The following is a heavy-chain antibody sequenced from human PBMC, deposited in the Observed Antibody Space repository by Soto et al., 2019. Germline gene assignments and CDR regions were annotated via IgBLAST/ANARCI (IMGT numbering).Heavy chain of an antibody. CDR3: AKDKLLWFGEFNYYYGMDV. V-gene: IGHV4-59*01. CDR2: IYYSGST. CDR1: GGSISSYY. Sequence: PSETLSLTCTVSGGSISSYYWSWIRQPPGKGLEWIGYIYYSGSTNYNPSLKSRVTISVDTSKNQFSLKLSSVTAADTAVYYCAKDKLLWFGEFNYYYGMDVWGQGTTVTVSS. D-gene: IGHD3-10*01. J-gene: IGHJ6*02.